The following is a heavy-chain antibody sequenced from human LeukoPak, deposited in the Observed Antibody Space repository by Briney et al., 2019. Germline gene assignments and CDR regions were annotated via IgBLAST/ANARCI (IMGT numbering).Heavy chain of an antibody. CDR1: GYTFTGYY. CDR2: INPNSGGT. J-gene: IGHJ3*02. Sequence: GASVKVSCKASGYTFTGYYMHWVRQAPGQGLEWMGWINPNSGGTNYARKFQGRVTMTRDTSISTAYMELSRLRSDDTAVYYCARAHVYGDYEGGDAFDIWGQGIMVTVSS. CDR3: ARAHVYGDYEGGDAFDI. D-gene: IGHD4-17*01. V-gene: IGHV1-2*02.